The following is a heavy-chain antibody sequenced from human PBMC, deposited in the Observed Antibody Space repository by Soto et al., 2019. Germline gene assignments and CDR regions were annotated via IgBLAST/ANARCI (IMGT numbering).Heavy chain of an antibody. Sequence: ASVKVSCKASGYTFTGYYMHWVRQAPGQGLEWMGWINPNSGGTNYAQKFQGWVTMTRDTSISTAYMELSRLRSDDTAVYYCARAAAGGCSSTSCRADYWGQGTLVTVSS. J-gene: IGHJ4*02. CDR3: ARAAAGGCSSTSCRADY. CDR2: INPNSGGT. D-gene: IGHD2-2*01. CDR1: GYTFTGYY. V-gene: IGHV1-2*04.